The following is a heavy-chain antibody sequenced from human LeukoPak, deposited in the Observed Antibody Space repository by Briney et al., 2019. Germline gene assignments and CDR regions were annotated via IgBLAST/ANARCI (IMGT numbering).Heavy chain of an antibody. CDR2: ISSSSSYI. Sequence: GSXXLXCXAXXFXFSSYSMNWVRPAPGKGLEWVSSISSSSSYIYYADSVKGRFTISRDNAKNSLYLQMNSLRAEDTAVYYCARGQVAAAGILDYWGQGTLVTVSS. D-gene: IGHD6-13*01. CDR1: XFXFSSYS. J-gene: IGHJ4*02. V-gene: IGHV3-21*01. CDR3: ARGQVAAAGILDY.